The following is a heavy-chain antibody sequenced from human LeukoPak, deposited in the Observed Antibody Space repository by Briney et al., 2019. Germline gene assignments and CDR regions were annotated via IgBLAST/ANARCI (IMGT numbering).Heavy chain of an antibody. CDR3: ARDSSGWSFDY. CDR2: INPSGGST. Sequence: ASVKVSCKASGYTFTGYYVHWVRQAPGQGLEWMGIINPSGGSTSYAQKFQGRVTMTRDTSTSTVYMELSSLRSEDTAVYYCARDSSGWSFDYWGQGTLVTVSS. D-gene: IGHD6-19*01. V-gene: IGHV1-46*01. J-gene: IGHJ4*02. CDR1: GYTFTGYY.